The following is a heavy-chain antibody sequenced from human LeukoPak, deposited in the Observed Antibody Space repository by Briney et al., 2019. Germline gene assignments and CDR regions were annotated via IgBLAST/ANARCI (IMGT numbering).Heavy chain of an antibody. D-gene: IGHD2-15*01. CDR3: ARVGYCSGGSCGAFDY. CDR2: IYHSGST. V-gene: IGHV4-34*01. J-gene: IGHJ4*02. Sequence: SETLSLTCAVYGGSFSGYYWSWIRQPPGKGLEWIGEIYHSGSTNYNPSLKSRVTISVDKSKNQFSLKLSSVTAADTAVYYCARVGYCSGGSCGAFDYWGQGTLVTVSS. CDR1: GGSFSGYY.